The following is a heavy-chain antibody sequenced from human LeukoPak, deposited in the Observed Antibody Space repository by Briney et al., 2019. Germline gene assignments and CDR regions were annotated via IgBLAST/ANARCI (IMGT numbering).Heavy chain of an antibody. Sequence: GESLKISCKGIGYSITSYWIGRVRQMPGKGMEWMGSIYPGDSRTRYNPSFQGQVTISVDKSISTAYLQWVSLRASDTAMYYCACREFTTTWSYPWGQGTLVTVSS. CDR3: ACREFTTTWSYP. V-gene: IGHV5-51*06. D-gene: IGHD3-10*01. CDR2: IYPGDSRT. CDR1: GYSITSYW. J-gene: IGHJ5*02.